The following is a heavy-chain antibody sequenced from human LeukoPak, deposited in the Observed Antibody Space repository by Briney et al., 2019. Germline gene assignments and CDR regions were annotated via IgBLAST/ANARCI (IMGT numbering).Heavy chain of an antibody. Sequence: PGGSLRLSCAASGFTFSSYRMNWVRQAPGKGLEWVSSISSSSSYIYYADSVKGRFTISRDNAKNSLFLHMNSLRAEDTAVYYCARDPRRGYFDYWGQGTLVTVSS. CDR1: GFTFSSYR. V-gene: IGHV3-21*01. CDR2: ISSSSSYI. J-gene: IGHJ4*02. CDR3: ARDPRRGYFDY.